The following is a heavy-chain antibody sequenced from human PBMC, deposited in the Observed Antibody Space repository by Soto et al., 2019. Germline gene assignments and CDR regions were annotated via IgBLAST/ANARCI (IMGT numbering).Heavy chain of an antibody. J-gene: IGHJ5*02. Sequence: QVQLQQWGAGLLKPSETLSLTCAVYGGSFSGYYWSWIRQPPGKGLEWIGEINHSGSTNYNPSLKSRVTISVDTSKNHFSLKLSSVTAADTAVYYCARGRGDIVVVPAATPRFDPWGQGTLVTVSS. CDR3: ARGRGDIVVVPAATPRFDP. D-gene: IGHD2-2*01. CDR2: INHSGST. CDR1: GGSFSGYY. V-gene: IGHV4-34*01.